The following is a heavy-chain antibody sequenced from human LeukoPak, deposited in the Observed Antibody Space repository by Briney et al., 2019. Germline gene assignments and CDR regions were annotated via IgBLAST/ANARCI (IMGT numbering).Heavy chain of an antibody. Sequence: GESLKISCKGSGYSFTNNWIGWVRQMPGKGLEWMGIIYPGDSNTRYSPSFQGQVTISADKSISTDYLQWSSLKASDTAMYYCARFAYGSDYFPGHYWGQGTLVTVSS. CDR3: ARFAYGSDYFPGHY. V-gene: IGHV5-51*01. CDR2: IYPGDSNT. J-gene: IGHJ4*02. D-gene: IGHD3-22*01. CDR1: GYSFTNNW.